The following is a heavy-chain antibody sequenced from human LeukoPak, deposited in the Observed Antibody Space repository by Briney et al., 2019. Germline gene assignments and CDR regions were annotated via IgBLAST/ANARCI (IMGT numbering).Heavy chain of an antibody. CDR2: VYYRGST. CDR3: ARLPITIFGVVTQFDY. Sequence: SETLSLTCTVSGGSISSSSYFWGWIRQPPGKGLDWIGSVYYRGSTYYNPSLKSRVTISVDTSKNQFSLKLSSVTAADTAVYYCARLPITIFGVVTQFDYWGQGTLVTVSS. V-gene: IGHV4-39*01. D-gene: IGHD3-3*01. CDR1: GGSISSSSYF. J-gene: IGHJ4*02.